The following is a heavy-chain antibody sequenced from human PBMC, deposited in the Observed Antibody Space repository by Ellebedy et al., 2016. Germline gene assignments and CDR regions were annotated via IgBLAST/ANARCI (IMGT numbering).Heavy chain of an antibody. D-gene: IGHD3-10*01. Sequence: SETLSLTXAVYGGSLSGYYWTWIRQPPGKGLEWIGEINHSGGTSYSPSLKSRVTMSVDTSKNQFSLKLSSVTAADTAVYYCARDLYGSGSLYWGQGTLVTVSS. CDR2: INHSGGT. CDR1: GGSLSGYY. J-gene: IGHJ4*02. CDR3: ARDLYGSGSLY. V-gene: IGHV4-34*01.